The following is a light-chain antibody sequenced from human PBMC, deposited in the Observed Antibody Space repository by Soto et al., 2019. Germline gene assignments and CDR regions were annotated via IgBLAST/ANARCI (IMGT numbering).Light chain of an antibody. J-gene: IGLJ3*02. CDR2: EVS. Sequence: QSALTQPASVSGSPGQSITISCTGTSSDVGGYNYVPWYQQHPGKAPKLMIYEVSNRPSGVSNRFSGSKSGNTASLTISGLQAEDEADYYCSSYTSSGTRVFGGGTKLTVL. V-gene: IGLV2-14*01. CDR1: SSDVGGYNY. CDR3: SSYTSSGTRV.